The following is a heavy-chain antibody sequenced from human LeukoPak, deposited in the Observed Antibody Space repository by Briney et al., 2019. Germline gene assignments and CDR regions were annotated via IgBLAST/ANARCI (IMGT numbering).Heavy chain of an antibody. CDR1: GYTFTGYY. V-gene: IGHV1-2*02. Sequence: VSVKVSCKASGYTFTGYYMHWVRQAPGQGLEWMGWINPNSGGTNYAQKFQGRVTMTRDTSISTAYMELSRLRSDDTAVYYCARVWGQLANWFDPWGQGTLVTVSS. D-gene: IGHD6-6*01. J-gene: IGHJ5*02. CDR2: INPNSGGT. CDR3: ARVWGQLANWFDP.